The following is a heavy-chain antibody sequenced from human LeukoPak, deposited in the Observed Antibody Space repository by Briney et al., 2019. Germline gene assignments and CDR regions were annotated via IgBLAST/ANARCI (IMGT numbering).Heavy chain of an antibody. CDR2: ISGSGDNT. Sequence: TGGSLRLSCTASEFTFSSYAMTWVRQAPGKGLEWVSAISGSGDNTYYADSVKGRVTISRDNSKNTLYLQMNSLRAEDTAVYYCAKDRAYYYDSWSYYDALDIWGQGTMVTVSS. CDR3: AKDRAYYYDSWSYYDALDI. CDR1: EFTFSSYA. J-gene: IGHJ3*02. D-gene: IGHD3-10*01. V-gene: IGHV3-23*01.